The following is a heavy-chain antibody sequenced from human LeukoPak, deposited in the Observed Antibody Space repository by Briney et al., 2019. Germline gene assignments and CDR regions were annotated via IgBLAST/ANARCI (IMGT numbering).Heavy chain of an antibody. CDR2: ICSSGSTI. J-gene: IGHJ4*02. Sequence: GGSLRLSCAASGFTFSSYEMNWVRQAPGKGREWVSYICSSGSTIYYADSVKGRFTISRDNAKNPLYLQMNNLRAEDTAVYYCAREGRRITIFGVVINFDYWGQGTLVTVSS. D-gene: IGHD3-3*01. V-gene: IGHV3-48*03. CDR1: GFTFSSYE. CDR3: AREGRRITIFGVVINFDY.